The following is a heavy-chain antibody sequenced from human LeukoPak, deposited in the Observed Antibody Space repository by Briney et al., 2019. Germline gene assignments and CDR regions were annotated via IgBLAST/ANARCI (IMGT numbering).Heavy chain of an antibody. CDR1: GGTFSSYA. CDR3: AGPSAGLVGALPWVLDY. D-gene: IGHD1-26*01. V-gene: IGHV1-69*13. CDR2: IIPIFGTA. J-gene: IGHJ4*02. Sequence: GASVKVSCKASGGTFSSYAISWVRQAPGQGLEWMGGIIPIFGTANYAQKFQGRVTITADESTSTAYMELSSLRSEDTAVFYCAGPSAGLVGALPWVLDYWGQGTLVTVSS.